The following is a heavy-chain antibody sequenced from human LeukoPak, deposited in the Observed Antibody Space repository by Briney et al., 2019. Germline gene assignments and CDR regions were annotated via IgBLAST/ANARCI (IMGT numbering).Heavy chain of an antibody. CDR3: ARVTGYMIEDYFDY. J-gene: IGHJ4*02. CDR1: GGSSSGYY. Sequence: SETLSLTCVLYGGSSSGYYWSWIRQPPGKGLEWIGYIYYSGSTNYNPSLKSRVTISVETSKNQFSLKLSSVTAADTAVYYCARVTGYMIEDYFDYWGQGTLVTVSS. D-gene: IGHD3-22*01. CDR2: IYYSGST. V-gene: IGHV4-59*01.